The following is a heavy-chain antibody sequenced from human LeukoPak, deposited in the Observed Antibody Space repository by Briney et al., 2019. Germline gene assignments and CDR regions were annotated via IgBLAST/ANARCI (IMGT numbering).Heavy chain of an antibody. CDR1: GFTFSSYA. Sequence: GGSLRLSCAASGFTFSSYAMSWVRQAPGKGLEWVSAISGSGGSTYYADSVKGRFTISRDNSKNTLYLQMNSLRAEDTAVYYCARTVRDIAAAGTWGNWFDPWGQGTLVTVSS. J-gene: IGHJ5*02. CDR2: ISGSGGST. V-gene: IGHV3-23*01. D-gene: IGHD6-13*01. CDR3: ARTVRDIAAAGTWGNWFDP.